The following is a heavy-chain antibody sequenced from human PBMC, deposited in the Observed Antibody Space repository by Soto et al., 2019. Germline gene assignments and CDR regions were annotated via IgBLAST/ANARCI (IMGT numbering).Heavy chain of an antibody. CDR2: ISGSGGST. CDR1: GFTFSSYA. D-gene: IGHD5-18*01. V-gene: IGHV3-23*01. Sequence: EVQLLESGGGLVQPEGSLRLSCAASGFTFSSYAMSWVRQAPGKGLEWVSAISGSGGSTYYADSVKGRFTISRDNSKNTLYLQMNSLRAEDTAVYYCAKYSYGSYYYYYGMDVWGQGTTVTVSS. CDR3: AKYSYGSYYYYYGMDV. J-gene: IGHJ6*02.